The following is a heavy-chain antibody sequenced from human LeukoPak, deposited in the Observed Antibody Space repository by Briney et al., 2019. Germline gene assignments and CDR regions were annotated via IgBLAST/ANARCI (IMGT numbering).Heavy chain of an antibody. Sequence: GGSLRLSCAASGFTFSRSAMTWVRQGPGTGLEFVASIIYSGGATYYADSVKGRFTISRDNSKNTLYLQMNSLRAEDTAVYYCARGGNRGGSIDYWGQGTLVTVSS. CDR2: IIYSGGAT. CDR1: GFTFSRSA. J-gene: IGHJ4*02. D-gene: IGHD2-15*01. V-gene: IGHV3-23*01. CDR3: ARGGNRGGSIDY.